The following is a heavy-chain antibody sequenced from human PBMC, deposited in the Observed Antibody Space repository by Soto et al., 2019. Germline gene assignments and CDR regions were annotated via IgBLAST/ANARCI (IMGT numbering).Heavy chain of an antibody. V-gene: IGHV3-23*01. Sequence: VQLLESGGGMVQPGGSVRLSCGASGFAFGTYALNWVRQAPGKGLEWVSGISSRGGSTVYADSVQGLFIISRDNSKNTPYLQMDHLRVEDTAIYYCAKGGAEMIGDYYYYVMDVWGQGTTVSVSS. CDR2: ISSRGGST. CDR3: AKGGAEMIGDYYYYVMDV. J-gene: IGHJ6*02. D-gene: IGHD2-21*01. CDR1: GFAFGTYA.